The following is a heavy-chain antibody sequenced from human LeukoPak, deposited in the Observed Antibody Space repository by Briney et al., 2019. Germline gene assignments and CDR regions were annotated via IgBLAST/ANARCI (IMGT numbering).Heavy chain of an antibody. J-gene: IGHJ4*02. CDR3: ARVRMTTVTVYYFDY. V-gene: IGHV3-11*04. Sequence: GGSLSLSCAASGFTFSDYYMSWIRQAPGKGLEWVSYISSSGSTIYYADSVKGRFTISRDNAKNSLYLQMNSLRAEDTAVYYCARVRMTTVTVYYFDYWGQGTLVTVSS. CDR2: ISSSGSTI. D-gene: IGHD4-17*01. CDR1: GFTFSDYY.